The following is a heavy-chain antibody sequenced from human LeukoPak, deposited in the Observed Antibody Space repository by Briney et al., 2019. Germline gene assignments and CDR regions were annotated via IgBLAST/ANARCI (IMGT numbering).Heavy chain of an antibody. D-gene: IGHD2-15*01. Sequence: SVKVSCKASGGTFSSYAISWVRQAPGQGLEWMGGIIPIFGTANYAQKFQGRVTITADESTSTAYMELSSLRSEDTAVYYCARDKGVVVVAATSWSFEYYFDYWGQGTLVTVSS. V-gene: IGHV1-69*13. CDR1: GGTFSSYA. CDR2: IIPIFGTA. J-gene: IGHJ4*02. CDR3: ARDKGVVVVAATSWSFEYYFDY.